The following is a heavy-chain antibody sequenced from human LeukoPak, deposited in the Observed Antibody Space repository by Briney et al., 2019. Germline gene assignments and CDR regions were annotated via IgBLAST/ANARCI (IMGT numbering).Heavy chain of an antibody. Sequence: GRSLRLPCAASGFTVSSNYMSWVRQAPGKGLEWVSVIYSDGRTYYADSVKGRFTISRDNSKNTLYLETNSLRAEDTAVYYCARDLAAAVNYWGQGTLVTVSS. V-gene: IGHV3-53*01. CDR2: IYSDGRT. CDR1: GFTVSSNY. CDR3: ARDLAAAVNY. D-gene: IGHD6-13*01. J-gene: IGHJ4*02.